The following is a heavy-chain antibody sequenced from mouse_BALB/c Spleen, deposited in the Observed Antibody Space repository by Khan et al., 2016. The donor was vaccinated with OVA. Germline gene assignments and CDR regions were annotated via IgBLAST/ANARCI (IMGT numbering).Heavy chain of an antibody. J-gene: IGHJ3*01. D-gene: IGHD2-12*01. Sequence: SVAAPVRPVAPAHPSRPASPLNLPAYPPHWLTQRPEQGLVWIGRIDPENGDTIYDPKFQGKASITSDTSSNTAYLQLSSLTSEDTAVYCCARDSYSHWFAYWGQGTLVTVSA. CDR3: ARDSYSHWFAY. V-gene: IGHV14-1*02. CDR2: IDPENGDT. CDR1: PLNLPAYP.